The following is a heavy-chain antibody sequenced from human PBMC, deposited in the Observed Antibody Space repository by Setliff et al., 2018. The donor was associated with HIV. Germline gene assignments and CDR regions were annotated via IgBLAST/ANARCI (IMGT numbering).Heavy chain of an antibody. Sequence: PSETLSLTCTVSGASISSSGYYWGWIRQPPGKGLEWIATIFRSGDTCYNPSLKSRVIISLDTSKNQFSLKLSSVTAADTAVYYCARHEITMVRGVTIKAGYSFDYWGQGTLVTVSS. CDR3: ARHEITMVRGVTIKAGYSFDY. CDR1: GASISSSGYY. V-gene: IGHV4-39*01. J-gene: IGHJ4*02. CDR2: IFRSGDT. D-gene: IGHD3-10*01.